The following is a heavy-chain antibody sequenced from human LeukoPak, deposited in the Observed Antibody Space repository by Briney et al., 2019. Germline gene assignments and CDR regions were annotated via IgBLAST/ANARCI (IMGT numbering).Heavy chain of an antibody. CDR3: ARGGTVTAPDY. V-gene: IGHV3-74*01. CDR1: GFTFSSYW. J-gene: IGHJ4*02. CDR2: INSDGSST. Sequence: GGSLRLSCSASGFTFSSYWMHWVRQAPGKGLVWVSRINSDGSSTSYADSVKGRFTISRDNAKNTLYLQMNSLRAEDTAVYYCARGGTVTAPDYWGQGTLVTVSS. D-gene: IGHD4-17*01.